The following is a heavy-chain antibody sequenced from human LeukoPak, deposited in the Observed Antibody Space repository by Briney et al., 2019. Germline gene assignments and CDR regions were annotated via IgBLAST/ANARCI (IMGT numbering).Heavy chain of an antibody. CDR3: ARGYRSDWHGELGY. CDR2: VHYSGAT. J-gene: IGHJ4*02. D-gene: IGHD6-19*01. V-gene: IGHV4-59*01. Sequence: PSETLSLTCTVSGGSIRSYYWSWMRQPPGKGLEWIGYVHYSGATDYNPSLRSRVTISVDTSKNQFSLNLTSVTAADTAVYYCARGYRSDWHGELGYWGQGTLVTVSS. CDR1: GGSIRSYY.